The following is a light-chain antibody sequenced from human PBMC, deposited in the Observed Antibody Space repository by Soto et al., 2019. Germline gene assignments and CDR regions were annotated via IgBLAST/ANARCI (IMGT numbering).Light chain of an antibody. J-gene: IGKJ4*01. Sequence: EIVLTQSPPTLSLSPGERATLSCCASQSVSTYLAWYQQKPGQAPRLLIYDASNRAAGVPARFSGSGSGTDVTLTISSLEPEDFAIYYSQQRTSLTFGGGTKVE. V-gene: IGKV3-11*01. CDR3: QQRTSLT. CDR2: DAS. CDR1: QSVSTY.